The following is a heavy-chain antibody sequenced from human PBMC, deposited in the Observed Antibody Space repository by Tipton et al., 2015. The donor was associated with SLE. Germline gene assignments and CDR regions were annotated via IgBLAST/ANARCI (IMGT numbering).Heavy chain of an antibody. CDR2: INPSGSA. Sequence: TLSLTCAVYGGSFRGYYWSWIRQPPGKGLEWIGEINPSGSANYNPSLKSRVTISVDTSKKQFSLKLSSVTAADTAVFYCARAIGRVLPMDVWGKGTTVTVSS. CDR1: GGSFRGYY. D-gene: IGHD1-26*01. J-gene: IGHJ6*03. V-gene: IGHV4-34*01. CDR3: ARAIGRVLPMDV.